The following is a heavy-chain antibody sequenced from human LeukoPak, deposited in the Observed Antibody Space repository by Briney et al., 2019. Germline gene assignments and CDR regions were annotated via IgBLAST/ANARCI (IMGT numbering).Heavy chain of an antibody. CDR2: ISGSGDTI. Sequence: QPGGSLRLSCAASGFTFSSYEMNWVRQAPGEGLEWVSYISGSGDTIYYADSVKGRFTISRDNAKNSLYLQMNSLRAEDTAVYYCTRVGSSGSVDYWGQGTLITVSS. CDR3: TRVGSSGSVDY. CDR1: GFTFSSYE. V-gene: IGHV3-48*03. J-gene: IGHJ4*02. D-gene: IGHD1-1*01.